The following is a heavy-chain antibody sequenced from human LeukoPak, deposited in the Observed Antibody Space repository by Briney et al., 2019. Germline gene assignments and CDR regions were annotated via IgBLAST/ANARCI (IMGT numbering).Heavy chain of an antibody. D-gene: IGHD6-19*01. CDR2: IYYSGST. CDR1: GGSISSNSYY. V-gene: IGHV4-39*07. J-gene: IGHJ4*02. CDR3: ARGGRSSGWYYFDY. Sequence: SETLSLTCAVSGGSISSNSYYWGWIRQPPGKGLEWIGSIYYSGSTYYNPSLKSRLTISVDTSKNQFSLKLSSVTAADTAVYYCARGGRSSGWYYFDYWGQGTLVTVSS.